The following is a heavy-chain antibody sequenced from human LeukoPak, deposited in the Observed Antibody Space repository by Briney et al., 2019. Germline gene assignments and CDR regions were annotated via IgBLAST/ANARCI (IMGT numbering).Heavy chain of an antibody. J-gene: IGHJ4*02. Sequence: ASVKVSCKASGYTFTSYYMHWVRQAPGQGLEWMGIINPSGGSTSYAQKFQGRVTMTRDMSKSTVYMELSSLRSEDTAVYYCARDRDDSSGIWEIDYWGQGTLVTVSS. V-gene: IGHV1-46*01. D-gene: IGHD3-22*01. CDR2: INPSGGST. CDR1: GYTFTSYY. CDR3: ARDRDDSSGIWEIDY.